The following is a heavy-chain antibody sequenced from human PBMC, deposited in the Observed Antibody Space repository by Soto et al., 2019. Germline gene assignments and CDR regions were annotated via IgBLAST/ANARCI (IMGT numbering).Heavy chain of an antibody. Sequence: PSETLSLTCTVSGGSISSGGYYWSWIRQHPGKGLEWIGYIYYSGSTYYNPSLKSRVTISVDTSKNQFSLKLSSVTAADTAVYYCARAVVRGANGVDYWGQGTLVTVSS. CDR2: IYYSGST. D-gene: IGHD3-10*01. CDR3: ARAVVRGANGVDY. J-gene: IGHJ4*02. V-gene: IGHV4-31*03. CDR1: GGSISSGGYY.